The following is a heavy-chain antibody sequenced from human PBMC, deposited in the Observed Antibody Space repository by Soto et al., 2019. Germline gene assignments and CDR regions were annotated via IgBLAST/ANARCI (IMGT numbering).Heavy chain of an antibody. D-gene: IGHD1-1*01. CDR3: ARDQSWHDLGWWFDP. Sequence: WVRQPPNQGLEWMGIIYSCGDNIGYAQKFKGRVIINKDTYTHTVNMELNRLTAKDGAGCDLARDQSWHDLGWWFDPWGQGTLVTVSS. V-gene: IGHV1-46*01. CDR2: IYSCGDNI. J-gene: IGHJ5*02.